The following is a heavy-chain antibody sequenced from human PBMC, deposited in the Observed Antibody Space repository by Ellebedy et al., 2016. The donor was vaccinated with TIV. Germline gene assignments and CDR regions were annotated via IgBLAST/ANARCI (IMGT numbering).Heavy chain of an antibody. CDR3: TRGFYEKFDP. CDR1: GYTFTKYG. V-gene: IGHV1-18*04. J-gene: IGHJ5*02. Sequence: ASVKVSCKASGYTFTKYGISWARQAPGQGLEWMGWISGYNGDTNYAQKFQGRVTMTIDTSTSTVYMELRSLSFDDTAVYYCTRGFYEKFDPWGQGTLVTVS. CDR2: ISGYNGDT. D-gene: IGHD5/OR15-5a*01.